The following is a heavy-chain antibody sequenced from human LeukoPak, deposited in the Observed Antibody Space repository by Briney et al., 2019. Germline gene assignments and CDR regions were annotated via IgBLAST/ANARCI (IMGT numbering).Heavy chain of an antibody. D-gene: IGHD5-18*01. CDR2: IIPIFGTA. V-gene: IGHV1-69*13. J-gene: IGHJ4*02. CDR3: ARESVDTAILDY. Sequence: SVKVSCKASGGTFSSYASSWVRQAPGQGLEWMGGIIPIFGTANYAQKFQGRVTITADESTSTAYMELSSLRSEDTAVYYCARESVDTAILDYWGQGTLVTVSS. CDR1: GGTFSSYA.